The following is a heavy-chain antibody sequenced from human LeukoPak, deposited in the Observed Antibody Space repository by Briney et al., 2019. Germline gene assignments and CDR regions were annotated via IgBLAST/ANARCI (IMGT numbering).Heavy chain of an antibody. CDR2: IDPSDSDT. CDR1: GYRFTSYW. Sequence: PGESLKISCKASGYRFTSYWIGWVRQMPGKGLEWMGIIDPSDSDTRYTPSFQGQVTISADKSLTTAYLQWNSLKASDTAMYYCARQTAMGRSGDYWGQGTLVTVSS. D-gene: IGHD5-18*01. CDR3: ARQTAMGRSGDY. J-gene: IGHJ4*02. V-gene: IGHV5-51*01.